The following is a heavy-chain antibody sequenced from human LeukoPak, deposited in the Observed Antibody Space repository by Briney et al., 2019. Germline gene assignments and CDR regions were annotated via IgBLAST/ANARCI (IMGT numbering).Heavy chain of an antibody. CDR2: INHSGST. J-gene: IGHJ5*02. V-gene: IGHV4-34*01. CDR1: GGSFSGYY. Sequence: SETLSLTCAVYGGSFSGYYWSWIRQPPGKGLEWIGEINHSGSTNYNPSLKSRVTISVDTSKNQFSLKPSSVTAADTAVYYCARGGYDWAYDDPTYNWFDPWGQGTLVTVSS. D-gene: IGHD5-12*01. CDR3: ARGGYDWAYDDPTYNWFDP.